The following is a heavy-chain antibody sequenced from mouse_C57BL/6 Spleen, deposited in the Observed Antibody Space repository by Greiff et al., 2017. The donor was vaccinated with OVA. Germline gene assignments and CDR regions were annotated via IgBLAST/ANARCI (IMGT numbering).Heavy chain of an antibody. CDR2: IYPRSGNT. Sequence: VMLVESGAELARPGASVKLSCKASGYTFTSYGISWVKQRTGQGLEWIGEIYPRSGNTYYNEKFKGKATLTADKSSSTAYMELRSLTSEDSAVYFCAREDYDYDGVFAYWGQGTLVTVSA. J-gene: IGHJ3*01. V-gene: IGHV1-81*01. D-gene: IGHD2-4*01. CDR3: AREDYDYDGVFAY. CDR1: GYTFTSYG.